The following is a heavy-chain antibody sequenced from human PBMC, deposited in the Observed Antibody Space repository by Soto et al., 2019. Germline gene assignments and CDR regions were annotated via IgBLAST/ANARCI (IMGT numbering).Heavy chain of an antibody. D-gene: IGHD3-9*01. CDR2: ISSSSSYI. Sequence: PGWSLRLSCVASRFSFNTFAMNWVRQAPGKGLEWVPSISSSSSYIYYADSVKGRFTISRDNAKNSLYLQMNSLRAEDTAVYYCARVAPSIYSTPNTLDYWGQGTLVTSPQ. CDR3: ARVAPSIYSTPNTLDY. CDR1: RFSFNTFA. V-gene: IGHV3-21*01. J-gene: IGHJ4*02.